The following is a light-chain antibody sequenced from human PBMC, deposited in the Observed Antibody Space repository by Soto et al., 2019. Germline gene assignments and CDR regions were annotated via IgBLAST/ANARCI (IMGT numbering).Light chain of an antibody. CDR3: QQYGSSPPQT. J-gene: IGKJ1*01. Sequence: EIVLTQSPGTLSLSPGERATLSCSASQSVSSSYLAWYQQKPGQAPRLLIYGASSRATGIPDRFSGSGSGTDFTLTISRLEPEDFAVYYCQQYGSSPPQTFGQGTKVDIK. V-gene: IGKV3-20*01. CDR2: GAS. CDR1: QSVSSSY.